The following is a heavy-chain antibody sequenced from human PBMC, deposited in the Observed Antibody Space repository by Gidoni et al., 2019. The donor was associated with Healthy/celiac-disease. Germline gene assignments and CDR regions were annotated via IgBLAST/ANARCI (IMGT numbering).Heavy chain of an antibody. CDR1: GFTFSSYA. CDR3: ARVGEWFGELSNDY. CDR2: ISYDGSNK. D-gene: IGHD3-10*01. J-gene: IGHJ4*02. V-gene: IGHV3-30-3*01. Sequence: QVQLVESGGGVVQPGRSLRLSCAASGFTFSSYAMHWVRQAPGKGLEWVAVISYDGSNKYYADSVKGRFTISRDNSKNTLYLQMNSLRAEDTAVYYCARVGEWFGELSNDYWGQGTLVTVSS.